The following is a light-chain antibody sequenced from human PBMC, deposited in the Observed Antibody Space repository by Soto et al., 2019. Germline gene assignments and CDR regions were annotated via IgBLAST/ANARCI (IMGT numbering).Light chain of an antibody. CDR2: GAS. CDR3: QHYNNWPPYT. CDR1: QSVTSSF. V-gene: IGKV3-20*01. J-gene: IGKJ2*01. Sequence: EVVLTQSPGTLSLSPGERATLSCRTSQSVTSSFLSWFQQKPGQPPRLLLYGASRRAAGTPDRFSGSGSGTDFTLIISSLQSEDYAVYYCQHYNNWPPYTFGQGTKLEIK.